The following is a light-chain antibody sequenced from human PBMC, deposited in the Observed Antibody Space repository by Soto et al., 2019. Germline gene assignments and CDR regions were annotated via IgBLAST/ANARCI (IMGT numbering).Light chain of an antibody. J-gene: IGKJ1*01. V-gene: IGKV3-20*01. CDR1: QSVSNNY. CDR2: GAS. CDR3: QQYGSSGT. Sequence: EIVLTQSRCTLSLSPGERATLSCRASQSVSNNYLAWYQQTPGQAPRLLIYGASNRATGIPDRFSGSGSGTDFTLTISRLEPEDFAVYYCQQYGSSGTFGQATKVDIK.